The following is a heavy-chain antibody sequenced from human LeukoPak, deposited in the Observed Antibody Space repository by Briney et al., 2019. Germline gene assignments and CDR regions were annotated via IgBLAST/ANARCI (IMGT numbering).Heavy chain of an antibody. Sequence: ASVKVSCKVSGYALTELSVHWVRQAPGKGLEWMGGFDPEDGETIYAQKFQGRVTMTEDTSTDTAYMELSSLRSEDTAVYYCATDCPSSSTSCPFDYWGQGTLVTVSS. CDR1: GYALTELS. CDR2: FDPEDGET. D-gene: IGHD2-2*01. V-gene: IGHV1-24*01. J-gene: IGHJ4*02. CDR3: ATDCPSSSTSCPFDY.